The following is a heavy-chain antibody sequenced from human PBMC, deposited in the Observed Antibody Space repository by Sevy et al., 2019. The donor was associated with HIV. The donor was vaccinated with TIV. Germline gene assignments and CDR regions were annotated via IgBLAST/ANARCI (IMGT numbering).Heavy chain of an antibody. CDR3: ARGATFYSDSSGRVLSVLGAFDI. J-gene: IGHJ3*02. Sequence: GGSLRLSCAASGFTVSSNYMSWVRQAPGKGLEWVSIIFSGGGKYYADSVQGRFTISRDNSKNMVYLQMNSLRAEDKAVFYCARGATFYSDSSGRVLSVLGAFDIWGRGTMVTVSS. V-gene: IGHV3-53*01. CDR2: IFSGGGK. CDR1: GFTVSSNY. D-gene: IGHD3-22*01.